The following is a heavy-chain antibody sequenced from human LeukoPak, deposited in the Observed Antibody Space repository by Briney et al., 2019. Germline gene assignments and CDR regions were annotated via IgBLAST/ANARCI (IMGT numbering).Heavy chain of an antibody. Sequence: ASVKVSCKVSGYTLTELSIHWVRQAPGKGLEWMGGFDPEDGETIYAQKFQGRVTMAEDASLDTAYMELSSLRSEDTAVYYCATALWIRGATPAVEDNWFDPWGQGTLVTVSS. J-gene: IGHJ5*02. V-gene: IGHV1-24*01. D-gene: IGHD1-26*01. CDR3: ATALWIRGATPAVEDNWFDP. CDR1: GYTLTELS. CDR2: FDPEDGET.